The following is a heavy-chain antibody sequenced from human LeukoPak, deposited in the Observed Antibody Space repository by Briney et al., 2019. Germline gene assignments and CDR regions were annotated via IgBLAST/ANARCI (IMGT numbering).Heavy chain of an antibody. J-gene: IGHJ6*02. D-gene: IGHD6-19*01. V-gene: IGHV3-49*04. CDR3: TREKVAGPKYSYYGMDV. Sequence: GGSLRLSCTASGFTFGDYAMSWVRQAPGKGLEWVGFIRSKAYGGTTEYAASVKGRFTISRDDSQSIAYLQMTRLKTEDTAVYYCTREKVAGPKYSYYGMDVWGQGTTVTVSS. CDR2: IRSKAYGGTT. CDR1: GFTFGDYA.